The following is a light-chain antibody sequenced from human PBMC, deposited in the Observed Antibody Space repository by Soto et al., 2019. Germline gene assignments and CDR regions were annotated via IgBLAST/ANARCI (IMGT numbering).Light chain of an antibody. CDR3: QTWGTGIRV. CDR1: SGHSSYA. J-gene: IGLJ2*01. Sequence: QDVLTQSPSASASLGASVKLTCTLSSGHSSYAIAWHQQQPEEGPRYLMKLNSDGSHSKGDGIPDRFSGSSSGAERYLTISSVQSEDEADYYCQTWGTGIRVFGGGTKLTVL. CDR2: LNSDGSH. V-gene: IGLV4-69*01.